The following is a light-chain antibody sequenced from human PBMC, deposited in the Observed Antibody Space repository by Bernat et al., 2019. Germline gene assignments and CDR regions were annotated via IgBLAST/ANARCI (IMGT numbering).Light chain of an antibody. V-gene: IGKV1-NL1*01. CDR3: QQCYSAPLK. Sequence: ITYPPTPAISIYLYWYHQQAGNPPMLLLSYATRLARGVPSRFIGSGSGTDYTLTISSLQPEDFATYYCQQCYSAPLKFGGGKKVVNK. J-gene: IGKJ4*02. CDR1: PAISIY. CDR2: YAT.